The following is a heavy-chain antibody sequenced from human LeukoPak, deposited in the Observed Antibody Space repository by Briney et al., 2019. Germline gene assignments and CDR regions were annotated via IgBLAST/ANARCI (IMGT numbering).Heavy chain of an antibody. CDR2: TYTGGNP. J-gene: IGHJ3*02. D-gene: IGHD3-10*01. V-gene: IGHV3-53*01. CDR3: ARGGRGSAAVVAPRSFDI. Sequence: GGSLRLSCAASGFTVSSTHIVWVRQAPGKGMEWGSVTYTGGNPYYAGSVKGRFIISRDISKNTLSLQMNSLRAEDSALYYCARGGRGSAAVVAPRSFDIWGQGTMVTVSS. CDR1: GFTVSSTH.